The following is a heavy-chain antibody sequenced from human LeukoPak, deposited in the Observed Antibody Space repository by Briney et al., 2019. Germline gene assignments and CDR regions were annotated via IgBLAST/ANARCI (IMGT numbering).Heavy chain of an antibody. CDR2: INHSGST. D-gene: IGHD3-10*01. J-gene: IGHJ4*02. CDR3: ARGSLLWFGELPTDY. CDR1: GGSFSGYY. V-gene: IGHV4-34*01. Sequence: SETLSLTCAVYGGSFSGYYWSRIRQPPGKGLEWIGEINHSGSTNYNPSLKSRVTISVDTSKNQFSLKLSSVTAADTAVYYCARGSLLWFGELPTDYWGQGTLVTVSS.